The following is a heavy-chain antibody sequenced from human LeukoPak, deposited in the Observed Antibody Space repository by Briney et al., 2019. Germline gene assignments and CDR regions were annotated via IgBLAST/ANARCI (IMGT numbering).Heavy chain of an antibody. CDR2: IYYSGTT. Sequence: SETLSLTCTVSGGSMSSYSWSWIRQPPGKGLEWIGYIYYSGTTNHHPSLESRVTISVDTSKNQFSLKLNSVTAADTAVYYCASSGGYYFDYWGQGTLVTVSS. CDR1: GGSMSSYS. J-gene: IGHJ4*02. V-gene: IGHV4-59*12. D-gene: IGHD6-19*01. CDR3: ASSGGYYFDY.